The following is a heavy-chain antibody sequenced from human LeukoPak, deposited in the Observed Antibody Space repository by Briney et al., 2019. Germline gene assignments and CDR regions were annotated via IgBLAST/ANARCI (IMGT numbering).Heavy chain of an antibody. CDR1: GYTFTSYG. CDR3: ARRALGYCSGGSCYSNWFDP. Sequence: GASVKVSCKASGYTFTSYGISWVRQAPGQGLEWMGWISAYNGNTNYAQKLQGRVTMTTDTSTSTAYMELRSLRSDDTAVYYRARRALGYCSGGSCYSNWFDPWGQGTLVTVSS. D-gene: IGHD2-15*01. CDR2: ISAYNGNT. J-gene: IGHJ5*02. V-gene: IGHV1-18*01.